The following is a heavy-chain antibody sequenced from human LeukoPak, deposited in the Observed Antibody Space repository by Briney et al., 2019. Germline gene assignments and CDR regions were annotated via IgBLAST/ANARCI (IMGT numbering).Heavy chain of an antibody. CDR3: ASSGPNYYYYGMDV. V-gene: IGHV1-18*01. Sequence: GGSLRLSCAASGFTFTSYAMSWVRQAPGKGLEWMGWISAYNGNTNYAQKLQGRVTMTTDTSTSTAYMELRSLRSDDTAVYYCASSGPNYYYYGMDVWGQGTTVTVSS. J-gene: IGHJ6*02. CDR1: GFTFTSYA. CDR2: ISAYNGNT.